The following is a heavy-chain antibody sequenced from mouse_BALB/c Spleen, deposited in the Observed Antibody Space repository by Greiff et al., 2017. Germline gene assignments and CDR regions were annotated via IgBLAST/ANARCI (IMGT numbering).Heavy chain of an antibody. CDR2: IDPYYGGT. J-gene: IGHJ1*01. CDR1: GYSFTGYN. Sequence: EVQLLQSGPELEKPGASVKISCKASGYSFTGYNMNWVQQSNGKSLEWIGNIDPYYGGTSYNQKFKGKATLTVDKSSSTAYMQLSSLTSEDSAFYYCTRSMVKRWYFDVWGAGTTVTVSS. V-gene: IGHV1-26*01. CDR3: TRSMVKRWYFDV. D-gene: IGHD2-3*01.